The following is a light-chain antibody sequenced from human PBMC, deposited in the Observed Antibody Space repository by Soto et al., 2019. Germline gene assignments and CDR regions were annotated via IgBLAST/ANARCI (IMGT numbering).Light chain of an antibody. Sequence: QSALAQPPSVSGAPGQRVTISCTGRSSNIGAGYDVHWYQQLPGTAPKLLIYGNSNRPSGVPDRFSGSKSGTSASLAITGLQAEDESDYSCQSYDSSLSGYVFVTGS. J-gene: IGLJ1*01. CDR1: SSNIGAGYD. CDR2: GNS. CDR3: QSYDSSLSGYV. V-gene: IGLV1-40*01.